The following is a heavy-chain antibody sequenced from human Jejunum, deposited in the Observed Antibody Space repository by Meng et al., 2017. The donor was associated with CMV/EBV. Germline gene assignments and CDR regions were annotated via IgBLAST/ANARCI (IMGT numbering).Heavy chain of an antibody. CDR1: RSENG. CDR2: NYGRGRK. J-gene: IGHJ4*02. CDR3: ARRAASSTTNCYHFDY. V-gene: IGHV4-4*02. Sequence: RSENGRRGERKTTGKGLEWIGENYGRGRKKKKEKIERRETISTDTSKNQFSLQLRSMTAADTAVYYCARRAASSTTNCYHFDYWGQGALVTVSS. D-gene: IGHD2-2*01.